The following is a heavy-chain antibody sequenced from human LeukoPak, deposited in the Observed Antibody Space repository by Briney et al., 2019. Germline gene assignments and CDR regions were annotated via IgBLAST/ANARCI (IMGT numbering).Heavy chain of an antibody. CDR1: GYTFTSYY. CDR2: INPSGGSA. V-gene: IGHV1-46*01. Sequence: ASVKVSCKASGYTFTSYYMHWVRQAPGQGLEWMGIINPSGGSASYAQKFQGRVTMTRDTSTSTVYMELSSLRSEDTAVYYCAVLYYDFWSGYDTRPEGYYYYGMDVWGQGTTVTVSS. CDR3: AVLYYDFWSGYDTRPEGYYYYGMDV. J-gene: IGHJ6*02. D-gene: IGHD3-3*01.